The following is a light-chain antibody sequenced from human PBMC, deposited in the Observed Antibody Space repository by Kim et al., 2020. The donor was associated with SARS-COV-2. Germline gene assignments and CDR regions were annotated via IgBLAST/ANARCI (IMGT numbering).Light chain of an antibody. CDR2: RDS. V-gene: IGLV3-9*01. CDR3: QVWDSSTHV. CDR1: NIGSKN. J-gene: IGLJ1*01. Sequence: SYELTQPLSVSVALGQTARITCGGNNIGSKNVHWYQQKPGQAPVLVIYRDSNRPSGIPERFSGSNSGNTATLTISSAQAGDEADYYCQVWDSSTHVFETG.